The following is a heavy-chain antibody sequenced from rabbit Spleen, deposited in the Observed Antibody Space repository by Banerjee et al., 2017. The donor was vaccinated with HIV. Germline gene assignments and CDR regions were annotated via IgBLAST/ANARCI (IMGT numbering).Heavy chain of an antibody. V-gene: IGHV1S45*01. CDR3: ARDTGTSFSTYGMDL. CDR2: TYAGTSGST. D-gene: IGHD7-1*01. J-gene: IGHJ6*01. Sequence: EQLVESGGDLVKPEGSLTLTCTASGFSFSSGYYMCWVRQAPGKGLEWVACTYAGTSGSTYSAIWAKGRFTISKTSSTTVTLQMTSLTAADTATYFCARDTGTSFSTYGMDLWGPGTLVTVS. CDR1: GFSFSSGYY.